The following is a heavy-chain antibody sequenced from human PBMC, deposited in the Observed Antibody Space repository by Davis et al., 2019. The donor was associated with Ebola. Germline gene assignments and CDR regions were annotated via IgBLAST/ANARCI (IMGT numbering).Heavy chain of an antibody. J-gene: IGHJ3*02. D-gene: IGHD4-17*01. V-gene: IGHV3-72*01. Sequence: GESLKISCAASGFIFSDQYIDWVRQAPGKGLEWVGRVSNKANSYTTEYAASVKGRFTISRDDSKNSLYLQMNSLRAEDTAVYYCGRLDYGRKGYAFDIWGQGTMVTVSS. CDR2: VSNKANSYTT. CDR1: GFIFSDQY. CDR3: GRLDYGRKGYAFDI.